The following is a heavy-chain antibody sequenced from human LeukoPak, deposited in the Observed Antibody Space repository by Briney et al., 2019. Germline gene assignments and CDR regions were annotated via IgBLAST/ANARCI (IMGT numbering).Heavy chain of an antibody. CDR3: GGFGYEAAVDL. V-gene: IGHV3-7*01. CDR2: IKPDESET. CDR1: GLTFNTYW. Sequence: PGGSLRLSCAASGLTFNTYWMTWVRQAPGKGLEWVANIKPDESETYYVDTVKGRFTISRDNAKNLLYLQMNSPRGEDTAVYYCGGFGYEAAVDLWGQGTLVTVSS. J-gene: IGHJ4*02. D-gene: IGHD6-13*01.